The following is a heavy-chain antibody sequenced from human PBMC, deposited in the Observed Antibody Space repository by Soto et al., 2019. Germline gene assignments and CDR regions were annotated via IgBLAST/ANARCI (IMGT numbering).Heavy chain of an antibody. V-gene: IGHV4-61*01. CDR3: ARAPLGSGYYGLRMDV. CDR1: GGSLSSGSYY. J-gene: IGHJ6*02. CDR2: IYYSGST. Sequence: PSETLSLTCPVSGGSLSSGSYYWSWTRLPPGKGLEWIGYIYYSGSTNYNPSLKSRVTKSVDTSKNQFSLKLSSVTAADTAVYYCARAPLGSGYYGLRMDVWGQGTTVTVSS. D-gene: IGHD3-3*01.